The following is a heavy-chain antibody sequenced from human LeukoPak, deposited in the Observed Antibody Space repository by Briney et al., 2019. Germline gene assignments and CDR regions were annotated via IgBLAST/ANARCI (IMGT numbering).Heavy chain of an antibody. J-gene: IGHJ4*02. CDR3: ARDYCSSTSCYETDY. V-gene: IGHV4-39*07. Sequence: SETLSLTCTVSGVSISTRNYYWGWIRQPPGKGLEWIGNIFYSGSTYYSPSFKSRVTISLDTSRNQFSLKVNSVTAADTAVYYCARDYCSSTSCYETDYWGQGTLVTVSS. CDR2: IFYSGST. D-gene: IGHD2-2*01. CDR1: GVSISTRNYY.